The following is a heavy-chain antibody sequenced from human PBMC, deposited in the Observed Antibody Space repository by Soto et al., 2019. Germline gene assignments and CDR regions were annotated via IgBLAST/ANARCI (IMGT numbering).Heavy chain of an antibody. CDR2: ISGSGGST. D-gene: IGHD6-13*01. J-gene: IGHJ4*02. V-gene: IGHV3-23*01. Sequence: EVQLLESGGGLVQPGGSLRLSCAASGFTFSSYAMSWVRQAPGKGLEWVSAISGSGGSTYYADSVKGRFTISRDNSKNTLYLHMNSVRAEDTAVYYCANDSFPLGKQLDPYYFDYWGQGTLVTVS. CDR1: GFTFSSYA. CDR3: ANDSFPLGKQLDPYYFDY.